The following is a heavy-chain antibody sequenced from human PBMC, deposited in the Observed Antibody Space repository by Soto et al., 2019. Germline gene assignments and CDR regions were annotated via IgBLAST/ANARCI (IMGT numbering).Heavy chain of an antibody. V-gene: IGHV4-31*03. CDR1: DASTTSGAYY. CDR2: VYYSGST. Sequence: QVHLQESGPGLVKPSQTLSLTCSVSDASTTSGAYYWSWIRQLPGKGLEWIGHVYYSGSTYLNPSLKSRVSMSVDTTSNQFSLKLNSVTAADTAVYYCARDRGRTGFFDYWGQGTLVTVSS. D-gene: IGHD2-8*02. J-gene: IGHJ4*02. CDR3: ARDRGRTGFFDY.